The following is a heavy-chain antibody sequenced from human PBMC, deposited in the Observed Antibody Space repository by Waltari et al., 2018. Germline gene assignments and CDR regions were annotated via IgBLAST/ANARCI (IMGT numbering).Heavy chain of an antibody. D-gene: IGHD1-26*01. V-gene: IGHV3-7*01. CDR3: ARGSLVWDGVDH. CDR2: INQNGRGE. CDR1: GFTFSNHW. Sequence: EVQVVESGGGFVQSGGSLRLSGAASGFTFSNHWMSWVRQAPGKGPEWVANINQNGRGEFYVDSVKGRFTISRDNAKNSLYLQLNSLRAEDTAVYYCARGSLVWDGVDHWGQGTLVTVSS. J-gene: IGHJ4*02.